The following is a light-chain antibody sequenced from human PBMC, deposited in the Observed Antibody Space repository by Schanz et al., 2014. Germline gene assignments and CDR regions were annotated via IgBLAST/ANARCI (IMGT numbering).Light chain of an antibody. Sequence: QSALTQPASVSGSPGQSITISCTGTSSDVGSYKLVSWYQHHPGRAPKLILYDVASRPSGISNRFSGSKSGNTASLTISGLQAEDESDYYCSSFTSTNTWVFGGGTKLTVL. V-gene: IGLV2-14*02. J-gene: IGLJ3*02. CDR1: SSDVGSYKL. CDR2: DVA. CDR3: SSFTSTNTWV.